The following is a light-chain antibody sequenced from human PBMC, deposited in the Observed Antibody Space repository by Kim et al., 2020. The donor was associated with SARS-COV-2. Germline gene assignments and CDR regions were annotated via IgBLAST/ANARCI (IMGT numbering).Light chain of an antibody. V-gene: IGKV1-39*01. CDR2: AAS. Sequence: DIQMTQSPSSLSASVGDRVIITCRASQSISNYLNWYQQKPGKAPKLLIYAASSLQSGAPSRFSGSGSGTDFTLTISSLQPEDFATYYCQQSHTAPLLTFGGGTKLEI. CDR3: QQSHTAPLLT. CDR1: QSISNY. J-gene: IGKJ4*01.